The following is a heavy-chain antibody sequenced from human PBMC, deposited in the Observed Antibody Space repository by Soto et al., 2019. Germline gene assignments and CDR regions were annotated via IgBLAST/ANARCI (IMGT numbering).Heavy chain of an antibody. CDR1: GFTFSSYE. V-gene: IGHV3-48*03. CDR3: ARAVHGYYDGSGSSSEVAFDI. J-gene: IGHJ3*02. D-gene: IGHD3-10*01. CDR2: ISSSGSTI. Sequence: EVQLVESGGGLVQPGGSLRLSCAASGFTFSSYEMNWVRQAPGKGLEWVSYISSSGSTIYDADSVKGRFTISRDNAKNSLYLQMSSRRAEDTAVYYCARAVHGYYDGSGSSSEVAFDIWGQGRMVTVST.